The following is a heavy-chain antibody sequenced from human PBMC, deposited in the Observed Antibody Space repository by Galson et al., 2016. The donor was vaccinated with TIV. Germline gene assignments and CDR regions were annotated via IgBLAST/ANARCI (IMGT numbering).Heavy chain of an antibody. CDR2: IIPIFGTT. Sequence: SVKVSCKASGGTFSSYAFSWVRQAPGQGPECLGGIIPIFGTTSYAWKFQGRVTITTDESTNTVYMELTNLRPDDTAVYFCARANSGYELAPQDYWGQGTLVIVSS. CDR1: GGTFSSYA. V-gene: IGHV1-69*05. D-gene: IGHD5-12*01. CDR3: ARANSGYELAPQDY. J-gene: IGHJ4*02.